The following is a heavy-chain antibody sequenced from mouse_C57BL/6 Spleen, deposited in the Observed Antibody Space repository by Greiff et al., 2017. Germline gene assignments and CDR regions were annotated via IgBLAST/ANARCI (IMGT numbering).Heavy chain of an antibody. CDR3: SRRTTIYYGNYCYFDV. Sequence: VQLQQSGPELVKPGASVKIPCKASGYTFTDYNMDWVKQSHGKSLEWIGDINPNNGGTIYNQKFKGKATLTVDKSSSTAYMELRSLTSEDTAVYYCSRRTTIYYGNYCYFDVWGTGTTVTVSS. D-gene: IGHD2-1*01. V-gene: IGHV1-18*01. J-gene: IGHJ1*03. CDR1: GYTFTDYN. CDR2: INPNNGGT.